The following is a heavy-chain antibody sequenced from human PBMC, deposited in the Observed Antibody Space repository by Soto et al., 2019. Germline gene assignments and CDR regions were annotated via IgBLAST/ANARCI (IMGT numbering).Heavy chain of an antibody. CDR3: ARLGILSGMDV. CDR2: IYPGDSDT. J-gene: IGHJ6*02. D-gene: IGHD2-15*01. Sequence: GESLKISCKGSGYSFTNYCIAWVRQMSGKGLEWMGIIYPGDSDTRYSPSLQGQITISADKSISTAYLQWSSLKASDTAMYYCARLGILSGMDVWGQGTTVTVSS. V-gene: IGHV5-51*01. CDR1: GYSFTNYC.